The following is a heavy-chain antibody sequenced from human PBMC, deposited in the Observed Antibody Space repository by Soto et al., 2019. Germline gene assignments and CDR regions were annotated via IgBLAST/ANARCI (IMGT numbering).Heavy chain of an antibody. Sequence: GGSLRLSCAASGFTFSSYAMHWVRQAPGKGLEWVAVISYDGSNKYYADSVKGRFTISRDNSKNTLYLQMNSLRAEDTAVYYCARERWIQLLAVFDYWGQGTLVTVSS. CDR1: GFTFSSYA. CDR2: ISYDGSNK. J-gene: IGHJ4*02. V-gene: IGHV3-30-3*01. CDR3: ARERWIQLLAVFDY. D-gene: IGHD5-18*01.